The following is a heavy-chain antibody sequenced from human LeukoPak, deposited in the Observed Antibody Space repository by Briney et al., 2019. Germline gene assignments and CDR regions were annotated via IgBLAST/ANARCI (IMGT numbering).Heavy chain of an antibody. CDR2: IIPIFGMT. CDR1: GGTLTSYG. J-gene: IGHJ6*03. V-gene: IGHV1-69*13. Sequence: GASVKVSCKASGGTLTSYGINWVRQAPGQGLEWMGGIIPIFGMTNYAQKFQGRVTITADESTYTTYMELSSLRSEDTAVYYCARANSRLDYDSSGYYGSFGLVSMDVWGKGTPVTISS. D-gene: IGHD3-22*01. CDR3: ARANSRLDYDSSGYYGSFGLVSMDV.